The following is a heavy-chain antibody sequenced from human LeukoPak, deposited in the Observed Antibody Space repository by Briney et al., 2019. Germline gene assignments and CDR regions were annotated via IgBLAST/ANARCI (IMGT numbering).Heavy chain of an antibody. CDR2: ISSSSSYI. Sequence: GGSLRLSCAASGFTFSSYSMNWVRQAPGKGLEWVSSISSSSSYIYYADSVKGRFTISRDNAKNSLYLQMNSLRAEDTAVYYCARDRDYDFWSGSIRVWDAFDIWGQGTMVTVSS. V-gene: IGHV3-21*01. J-gene: IGHJ3*02. D-gene: IGHD3-3*01. CDR1: GFTFSSYS. CDR3: ARDRDYDFWSGSIRVWDAFDI.